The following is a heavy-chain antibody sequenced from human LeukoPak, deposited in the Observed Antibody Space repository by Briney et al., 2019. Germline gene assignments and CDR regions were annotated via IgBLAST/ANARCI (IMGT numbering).Heavy chain of an antibody. CDR1: GYTFTSYG. J-gene: IGHJ4*02. CDR2: ISAYNGNT. V-gene: IGHV1-18*01. D-gene: IGHD3-22*01. CDR3: ARDVQLPDVYYDSSGYYARGDY. Sequence: ASVKVSCKASGYTFTSYGISWVRQAPGQGLEWMGGISAYNGNTNYAQKLQGRVTMTTDTSTSTAYMELRSLRSDDTAVYYCARDVQLPDVYYDSSGYYARGDYWGQGTLVIVSS.